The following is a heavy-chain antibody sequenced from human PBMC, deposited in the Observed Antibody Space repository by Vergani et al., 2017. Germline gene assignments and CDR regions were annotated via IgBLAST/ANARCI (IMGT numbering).Heavy chain of an antibody. D-gene: IGHD3-22*01. Sequence: EVQLLESGGGLVQPGGSLRLSCAASGFTVSSNYMSWVRQAPGKGLEWVSVIYSGGSTYYADSVKGRFTISRDNSKNTLYLQMNSLRAEDTAVYYCAREVDDSSGYYHDYGGQGTLVTVSS. CDR2: IYSGGST. V-gene: IGHV3-53*01. CDR1: GFTVSSNY. CDR3: AREVDDSSGYYHDY. J-gene: IGHJ4*02.